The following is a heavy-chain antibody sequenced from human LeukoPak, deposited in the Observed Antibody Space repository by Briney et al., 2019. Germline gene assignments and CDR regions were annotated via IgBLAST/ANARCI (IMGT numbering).Heavy chain of an antibody. J-gene: IGHJ4*02. CDR2: ISYDGSNK. D-gene: IGHD1-1*01. V-gene: IGHV3-30-3*01. CDR1: GFTFSSYA. CDR3: ARGIGLPTGDY. Sequence: GGTLRLSCAASGFTFSSYAMHWVRQAPGKGLEWVAVISYDGSNKYYADSVKGRFTISRDNSKNTLYLQMNSLRAEDTAVYYCARGIGLPTGDYWGQGTLVTVSS.